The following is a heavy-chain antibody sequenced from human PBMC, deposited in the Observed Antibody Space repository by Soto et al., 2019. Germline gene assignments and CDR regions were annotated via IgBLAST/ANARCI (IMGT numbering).Heavy chain of an antibody. Sequence: QVQLVQSGAEVKKPGASVKVSCKASGYTFTSYGISWVRQAPGQGLEWMGWISAYNGSTNYAQKLQSRVTMTTDTSTSTAYMELRSLRSDDTAVYYCARVRTPYDFWSGYYTLDYWGQGTLVTVSS. CDR2: ISAYNGST. CDR1: GYTFTSYG. D-gene: IGHD3-3*01. J-gene: IGHJ4*02. V-gene: IGHV1-18*01. CDR3: ARVRTPYDFWSGYYTLDY.